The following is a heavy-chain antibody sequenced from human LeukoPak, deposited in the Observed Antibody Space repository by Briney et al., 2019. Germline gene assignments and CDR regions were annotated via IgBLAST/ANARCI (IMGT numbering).Heavy chain of an antibody. CDR3: AKDLDYYGSGSYDY. CDR1: GFTVSSNY. D-gene: IGHD3-10*01. J-gene: IGHJ4*02. CDR2: IYSGGST. V-gene: IGHV3-66*01. Sequence: GGSLTLSCAASGFTVSSNYLSWVRQAPGKELEWVSVIYSGGSTYYADSVKHRFTISRDNSKNTLYLQMNSLRAEDTAVYYCAKDLDYYGSGSYDYWGQGTLVTVSS.